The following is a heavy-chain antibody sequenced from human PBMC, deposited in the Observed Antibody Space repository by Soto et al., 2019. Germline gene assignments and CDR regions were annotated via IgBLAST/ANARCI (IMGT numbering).Heavy chain of an antibody. CDR1: GDTFTDYY. CDR3: ARGGHVVVVTAALDY. CDR2: VNPRGGHT. Sequence: QVQLMQSGAEVKKPGASVKVSCKASGDTFTDYYIHWVRQAPGQGLEWMGTVNPRGGHTTYAQHFRGRVTMTRDTSTSTLYMELTSLTSDDTAIYYCARGGHVVVVTAALDYWGQGTLVTVSS. D-gene: IGHD2-21*02. V-gene: IGHV1-46*01. J-gene: IGHJ4*02.